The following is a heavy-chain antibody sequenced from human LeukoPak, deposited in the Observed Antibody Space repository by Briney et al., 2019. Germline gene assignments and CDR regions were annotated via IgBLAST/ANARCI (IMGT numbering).Heavy chain of an antibody. J-gene: IGHJ4*02. CDR2: IYSDGRT. D-gene: IGHD5-18*01. CDR3: ARDPGYSYGYDY. CDR1: GFTVSDNY. Sequence: GGSLRLSCAASGFTVSDNYMSWVRQAPGQGLDWVSIIYSDGRTFYADSVKGRFTISRDNSKNTVYLQMNSLRVEDTAVYYCARDPGYSYGYDYWGQGTLVTVSS. V-gene: IGHV3-66*01.